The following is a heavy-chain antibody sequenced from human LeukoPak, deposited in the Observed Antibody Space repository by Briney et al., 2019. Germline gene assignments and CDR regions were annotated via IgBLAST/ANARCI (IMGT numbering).Heavy chain of an antibody. CDR2: ISYDGSNK. V-gene: IGHV3-30*18. Sequence: QPGRSLRLSCAASGFTFSSYGMHWVRQAPGKGLEWVAVISYDGSNKYYADSVKGRFTISRDNSKNTLYLQMNSLRAEDTAVYYCAKDRIMITFGGVIVNWGQGTLVTVSS. J-gene: IGHJ4*02. CDR3: AKDRIMITFGGVIVN. D-gene: IGHD3-16*02. CDR1: GFTFSSYG.